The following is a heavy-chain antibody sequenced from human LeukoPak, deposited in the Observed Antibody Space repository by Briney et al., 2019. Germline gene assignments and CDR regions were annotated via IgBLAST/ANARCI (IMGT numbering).Heavy chain of an antibody. CDR2: ISSGGGDT. J-gene: IGHJ6*02. V-gene: IGHV3-23*01. CDR3: AKAEGATLYYYGVDV. CDR1: EFTFSNYA. Sequence: GGSLRLSCVASEFTFSNYAMNWVRQAPGKGLEWVSTISSGGGDTYIADSVKGRFTISRDNSKYTLYLQMNRLRANDTAVYYCAKAEGATLYYYGVDVWGQGTTVTVSS.